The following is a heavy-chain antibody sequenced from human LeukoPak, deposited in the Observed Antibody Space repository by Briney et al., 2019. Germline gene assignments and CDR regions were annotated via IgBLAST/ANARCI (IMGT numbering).Heavy chain of an antibody. J-gene: IGHJ5*02. V-gene: IGHV1-69*01. CDR3: ARVLYRCSSTSCYVMMGEAFDP. CDR2: IIPIFGTA. D-gene: IGHD2-2*01. CDR1: GGTFSSYA. Sequence: SVKVSCKASGGTFSSYAISWVRQAPGQGLEWMGGIIPIFGTASYAQKFQGRVTITADESTSTAYMELSSLRSEDTAVYYCARVLYRCSSTSCYVMMGEAFDPWGQGTLVTVSS.